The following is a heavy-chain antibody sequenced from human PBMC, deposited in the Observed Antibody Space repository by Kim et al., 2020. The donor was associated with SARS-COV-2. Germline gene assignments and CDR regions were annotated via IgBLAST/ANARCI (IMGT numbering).Heavy chain of an antibody. V-gene: IGHV4-59*11. D-gene: IGHD2-15*01. CDR3: ARARALTATGDMAVYHGLDV. Sequence: SETLSLTCIVSGDSISGHYWNWLRQVPGKGLEWIGRVYYTAGSSFNSSLESRVSVSVDTSKNQFSLIVRSVTAADTAVYYCARARALTATGDMAVYHGLDVWGQGTTVIVSS. CDR1: GDSISGHY. J-gene: IGHJ6*02. CDR2: VYYTAGS.